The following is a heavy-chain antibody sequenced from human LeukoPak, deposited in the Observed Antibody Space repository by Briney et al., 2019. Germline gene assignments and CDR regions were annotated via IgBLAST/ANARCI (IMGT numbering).Heavy chain of an antibody. J-gene: IGHJ4*02. Sequence: GGSLRLSCAASGFTFSSYSMNWVRQAPGKGLEWVSYISSSSSTIYYADSVKGRFTISRDNAKNSLYLQMNSLRAEDTAVYYSARVTGYMIEDYFDYWGQGTLVTVSS. D-gene: IGHD3-22*01. CDR1: GFTFSSYS. CDR2: ISSSSSTI. V-gene: IGHV3-48*01. CDR3: ARVTGYMIEDYFDY.